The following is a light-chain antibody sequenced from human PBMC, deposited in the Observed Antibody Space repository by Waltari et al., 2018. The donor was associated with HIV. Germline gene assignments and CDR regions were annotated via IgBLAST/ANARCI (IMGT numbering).Light chain of an antibody. Sequence: ITMTQSPASLAASPGEALTIPCASSQNLLHKFNDWSYLAWYQLKPGQPPKLLIHGASARESGVPDRFSGGGSGTYFTLSISNLQAEDVADYYCQQYYSTPRTFGQGTKVELK. CDR3: QQYYSTPRT. V-gene: IGKV4-1*01. J-gene: IGKJ1*01. CDR2: GAS. CDR1: QNLLHKFNDWSY.